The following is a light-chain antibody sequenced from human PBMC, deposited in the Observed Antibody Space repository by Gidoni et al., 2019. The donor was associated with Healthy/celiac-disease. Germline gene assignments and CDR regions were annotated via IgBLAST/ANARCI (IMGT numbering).Light chain of an antibody. CDR3: QQYNNWPRGL. CDR1: QSVSSN. V-gene: IGKV3-15*01. CDR2: GAS. J-gene: IGKJ2*01. Sequence: EIVMTQSPATLSVSPGERATLSCRARQSVSSNLAWYQQKPGQAPRLLIYGASTRATGTPARFSGSGSGTEFTLTISSLQSEDFAVYYCQQYNNWPRGLFGQGTKLEIK.